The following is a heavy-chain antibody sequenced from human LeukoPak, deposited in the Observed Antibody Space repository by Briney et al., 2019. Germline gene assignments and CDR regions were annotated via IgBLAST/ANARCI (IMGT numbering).Heavy chain of an antibody. CDR3: ARNGHGILTGYSIDY. CDR1: GFTFSSYA. J-gene: IGHJ4*02. Sequence: GGSLRLSCAASGFTFSSYAIHWVRQAPGKGLEWVAVISYDGSNKYYADSVKGRFTISRDNSKNTLYLQMNSLRAEDTAVYYCARNGHGILTGYSIDYWGQGTLVTVSS. CDR2: ISYDGSNK. D-gene: IGHD3-9*01. V-gene: IGHV3-30*14.